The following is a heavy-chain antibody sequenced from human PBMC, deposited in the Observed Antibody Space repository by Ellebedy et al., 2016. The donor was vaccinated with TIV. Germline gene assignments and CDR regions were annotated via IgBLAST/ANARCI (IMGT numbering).Heavy chain of an antibody. CDR2: MNPNSGNT. V-gene: IGHV1-8*01. Sequence: ASVKVSCXASGYTFTSYDINWVRQATGQGLEWMGWMNPNSGNTGYAQKFQGRVTMTRNTSISTAYMELSSLRSEDTAVYYCARYSIGGVAAAGPYYYYMDVWGKGTTVTVSS. CDR3: ARYSIGGVAAAGPYYYYMDV. J-gene: IGHJ6*03. D-gene: IGHD6-13*01. CDR1: GYTFTSYD.